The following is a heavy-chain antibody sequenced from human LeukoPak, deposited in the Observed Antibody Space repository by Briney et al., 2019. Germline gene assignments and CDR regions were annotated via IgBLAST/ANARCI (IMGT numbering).Heavy chain of an antibody. CDR3: ARDLSGYEGATQD. CDR1: GFTFSSYA. CDR2: ISYDGSNK. Sequence: PGGSLRLSCAASGFTFSSYAMHWVRQAPGKGLEWVAVISYDGSNKYYADSVKGRFTISRDNSKNTLYLQMNSLRAEDTAVYYCARDLSGYEGATQDWGQGTLVTVSS. J-gene: IGHJ4*02. D-gene: IGHD5-12*01. V-gene: IGHV3-30-3*01.